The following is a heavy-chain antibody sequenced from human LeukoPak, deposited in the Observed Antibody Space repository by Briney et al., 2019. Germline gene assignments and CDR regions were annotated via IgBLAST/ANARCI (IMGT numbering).Heavy chain of an antibody. CDR2: INPNSGGT. CDR3: ARDMTGPFRFLEHAFDI. V-gene: IGHV1-2*02. Sequence: VASVKVSCKASGYTFTGYYMHWVRQAPGQGLEWMGWINPNSGGTNYAQKFQGRVTMTRDTSISTAYMELSRLRSDDTAVYYCARDMTGPFRFLEHAFDIWGQGTMVTVSS. CDR1: GYTFTGYY. D-gene: IGHD3-3*01. J-gene: IGHJ3*02.